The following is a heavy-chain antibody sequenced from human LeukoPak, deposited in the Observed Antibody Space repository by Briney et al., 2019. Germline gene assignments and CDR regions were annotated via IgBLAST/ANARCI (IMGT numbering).Heavy chain of an antibody. J-gene: IGHJ6*02. V-gene: IGHV3-30-3*01. Sequence: PGGSLRLSCAASGFTFSSYAMYWVRQAPGKGLGWVAVISYDGSSKYYADSVKGRFTISRDNSKNTLYLQMNSLRAEDTAVYYCARDWWLIRSYYYYGMDVWGQGTTVTVSS. CDR3: ARDWWLIRSYYYYGMDV. D-gene: IGHD6-19*01. CDR2: ISYDGSSK. CDR1: GFTFSSYA.